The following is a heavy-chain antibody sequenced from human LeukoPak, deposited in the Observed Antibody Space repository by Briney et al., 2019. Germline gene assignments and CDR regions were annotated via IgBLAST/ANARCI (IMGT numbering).Heavy chain of an antibody. Sequence: PGRSLRLSCTASGFPFSNYAMNWVRQTPGKGLEWVALISFDGAKIYYADSVKGRFTISRGNSKNTLFLQMNSLTVEDTAVYYCARDPAKGAATYFDYWGQGTLVTVSS. J-gene: IGHJ4*02. CDR3: ARDPAKGAATYFDY. V-gene: IGHV3-30*04. CDR1: GFPFSNYA. D-gene: IGHD2-15*01. CDR2: ISFDGAKI.